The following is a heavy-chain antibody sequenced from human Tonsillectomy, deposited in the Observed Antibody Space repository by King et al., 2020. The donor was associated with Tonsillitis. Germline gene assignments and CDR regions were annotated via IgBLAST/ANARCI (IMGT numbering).Heavy chain of an antibody. CDR1: GFTFSSYE. CDR3: ARESSDRHWFDP. J-gene: IGHJ5*02. CDR2: ISSSGSTI. Sequence: EQLVQSGGGLVQPGGSLRLSCAASGFTFSSYEMNWVRQAPGKGLEWGSYISSSGSTIYYADSVKGRFTISRDNAKNSLYLQMNSLRAEDTAVYYCARESSDRHWFDPWGQGTLVTVSS. V-gene: IGHV3-48*03.